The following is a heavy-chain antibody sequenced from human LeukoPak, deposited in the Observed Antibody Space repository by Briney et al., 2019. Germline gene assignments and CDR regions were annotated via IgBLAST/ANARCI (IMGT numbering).Heavy chain of an antibody. Sequence: GGSLRLSCAASGFTFSSYWMHWVRQAPGKGLVWVSRINSDGSSISYADSVKGRFTISRDNAKNTLYLQMNSLRVEDTAVYYCAREGRVTGYDFDCWGQGTLVTVSS. J-gene: IGHJ4*02. CDR2: INSDGSSI. CDR3: AREGRVTGYDFDC. V-gene: IGHV3-74*01. CDR1: GFTFSSYW. D-gene: IGHD5-12*01.